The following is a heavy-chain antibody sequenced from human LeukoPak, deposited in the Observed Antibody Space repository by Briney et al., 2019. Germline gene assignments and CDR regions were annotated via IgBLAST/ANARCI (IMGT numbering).Heavy chain of an antibody. D-gene: IGHD6-13*01. J-gene: IGHJ3*02. Sequence: GASVKVSCKASGYVSPAYTINWVRQAPGQGLECMGWIRASNGKAYLAQNLQGRVIMTIDTSTNTAYMELRSLRSEDTAVYYCARSYSSSWYLIDAFDIWGQGTMVTVSS. CDR3: ARSYSSSWYLIDAFDI. CDR2: IRASNGKA. CDR1: GYVSPAYT. V-gene: IGHV1-18*01.